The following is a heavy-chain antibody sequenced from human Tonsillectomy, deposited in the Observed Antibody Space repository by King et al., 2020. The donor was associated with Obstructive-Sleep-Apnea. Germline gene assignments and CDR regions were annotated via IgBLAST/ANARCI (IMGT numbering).Heavy chain of an antibody. Sequence: VQLQESGPGLVKPSETLSLTCTVSGGSISTYYWSWIRPPPGTGLEWIGYIFDSGNTRYNPALKSRVTISVDTSKNQFSLRLSSVTSADTAVYYCARQRYYYDSSGYYYPAFDHWGRGTLVTVSS. J-gene: IGHJ4*02. D-gene: IGHD3-22*01. CDR2: IFDSGNT. V-gene: IGHV4-59*01. CDR3: ARQRYYYDSSGYYYPAFDH. CDR1: GGSISTYY.